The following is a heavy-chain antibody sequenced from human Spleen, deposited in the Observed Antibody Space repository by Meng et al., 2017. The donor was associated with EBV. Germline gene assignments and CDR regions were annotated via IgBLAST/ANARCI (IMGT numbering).Heavy chain of an antibody. D-gene: IGHD4/OR15-4a*01. Sequence: HLHAALPVPVTTSGPLSLTCTVSGGSLTYIDHYWGWIRQPPGKGLDMIGNVYYTGNTNYNPSLKSRVTLPTDTSKNQFSLKLSSLTAADTAVYYCARDRRTMGSDYWGHGILVTVSS. CDR3: ARDRRTMGSDY. CDR2: VYYTGNT. V-gene: IGHV4-39*07. CDR1: GGSLTYIDHY. J-gene: IGHJ4*01.